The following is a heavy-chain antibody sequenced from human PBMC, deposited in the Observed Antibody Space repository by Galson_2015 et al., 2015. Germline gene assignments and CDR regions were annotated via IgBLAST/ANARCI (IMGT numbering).Heavy chain of an antibody. J-gene: IGHJ6*02. Sequence: SLRLSCAASGFTVSSNYMSWVRQAPGKGLEWVSVIYSGGSTYYADSVKGRFTISRDNSKNTLYLQMNSLRAEDTAVYYCATQVDKPYHYYGMDVWGQGTTVTVSS. CDR3: ATQVDKPYHYYGMDV. CDR1: GFTVSSNY. V-gene: IGHV3-53*01. CDR2: IYSGGST. D-gene: IGHD3-22*01.